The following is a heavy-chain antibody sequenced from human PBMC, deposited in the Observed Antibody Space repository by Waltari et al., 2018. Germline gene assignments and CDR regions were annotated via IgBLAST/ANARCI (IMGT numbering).Heavy chain of an antibody. Sequence: QVQLQESGPGLVKPSETLSLTCTVSGGSISSHYWSWIRQPPGKGLEWIGYIYYSGSTNSNPPLKSRVTISVDTSKNQFSLKLSSVTAADTAVYYCARVVAAAGTGGHYYYYYYMDVWGKGTTVTVSS. J-gene: IGHJ6*03. CDR3: ARVVAAAGTGGHYYYYYYMDV. CDR1: GGSISSHY. D-gene: IGHD6-13*01. V-gene: IGHV4-59*11. CDR2: IYYSGST.